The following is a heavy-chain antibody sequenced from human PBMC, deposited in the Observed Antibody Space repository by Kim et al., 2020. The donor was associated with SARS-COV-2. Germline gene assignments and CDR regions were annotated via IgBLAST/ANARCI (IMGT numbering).Heavy chain of an antibody. CDR2: IYTSGST. CDR3: ARDALDRSYYYGMDV. Sequence: SETLSLTCTVSGGSISSGSYYWSWIRQPAGKGLEWIGRIYTSGSTNYNTSLKSRVTISVDTSKNQFSLKLSSVTAADTAVYYCARDALDRSYYYGMDVWGQGTTVTVSS. J-gene: IGHJ6*02. CDR1: GGSISSGSYY. V-gene: IGHV4-61*02.